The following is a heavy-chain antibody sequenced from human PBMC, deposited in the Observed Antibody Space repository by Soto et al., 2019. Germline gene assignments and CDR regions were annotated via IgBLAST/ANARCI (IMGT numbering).Heavy chain of an antibody. CDR1: GFTFSSYS. J-gene: IGHJ4*02. CDR2: ISSSSSYI. V-gene: IGHV3-21*01. CDR3: ARDRCSGGSCYVDY. Sequence: EVQLVESGGGLVKPGGSLRLSCAASGFTFSSYSMNWVRQAPGKGLEWVSSISSSSSYIYYADSVKGRFTISRDNAKNSLYLQMNSLRAEDTAVHYCARDRCSGGSCYVDYWGQGTLVTVSS. D-gene: IGHD2-15*01.